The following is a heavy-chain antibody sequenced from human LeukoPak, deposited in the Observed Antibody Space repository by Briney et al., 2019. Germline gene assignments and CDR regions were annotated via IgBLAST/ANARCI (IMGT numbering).Heavy chain of an antibody. CDR1: GFTFSTYS. Sequence: GGSLRLSCAASGFTFSTYSMNWVRQAPGKGLEWVGRIRSKANSYATAYAASVKGRFTISRDDSKNTAYLQMNSLKTEDTAVYYCTSPGDSSGPFRYWGQGTLVTVSS. CDR3: TSPGDSSGPFRY. D-gene: IGHD3-22*01. CDR2: IRSKANSYAT. V-gene: IGHV3-73*01. J-gene: IGHJ4*02.